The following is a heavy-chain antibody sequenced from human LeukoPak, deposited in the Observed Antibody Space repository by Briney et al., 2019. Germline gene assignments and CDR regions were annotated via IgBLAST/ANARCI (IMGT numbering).Heavy chain of an antibody. V-gene: IGHV4-59*01. J-gene: IGHJ3*02. Sequence: SETLSLTCTVSGGSISNYYWSWIRQPPGKGLEWIGYIYYTRSTNYKSSLKSRITISVDTSKNQFSLKLSSVTAADTAVYYCARDDDVIDAFDIWGQGTMVTVSS. CDR2: IYYTRST. CDR3: ARDDDVIDAFDI. CDR1: GGSISNYY. D-gene: IGHD3-10*01.